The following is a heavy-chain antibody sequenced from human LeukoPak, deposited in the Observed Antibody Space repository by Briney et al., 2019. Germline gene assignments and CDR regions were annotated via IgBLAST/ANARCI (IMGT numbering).Heavy chain of an antibody. J-gene: IGHJ4*02. CDR3: ARGGGDGYKMGY. V-gene: IGHV3-23*01. CDR2: ISGSGGST. Sequence: GGTLRLSCAASGFTFSSYGMSWVRQAPGKGLEWVSAISGSGGSTYYADSVKGRFTISRDNSKNTLYLQMNSLRAEDTAVYYCARGGGDGYKMGYWGQGTLVTVSS. CDR1: GFTFSSYG. D-gene: IGHD5-24*01.